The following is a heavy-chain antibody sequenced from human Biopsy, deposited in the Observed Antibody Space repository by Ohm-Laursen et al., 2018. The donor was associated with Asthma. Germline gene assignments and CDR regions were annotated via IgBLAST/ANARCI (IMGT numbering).Heavy chain of an antibody. CDR3: ARVKDGYNFDY. D-gene: IGHD5-24*01. CDR1: GGSISSGGYS. CDR2: IYHSGST. V-gene: IGHV4-30-2*01. J-gene: IGHJ4*02. Sequence: TLSLTCAVSGGSISSGGYSWSWIRQPPGKGLEGIGYIYHSGSTYYNPSLKSRVTISVDRSKNQFSLKLSSVTAADTAVYYCARVKDGYNFDYWGQGTLVTVSS.